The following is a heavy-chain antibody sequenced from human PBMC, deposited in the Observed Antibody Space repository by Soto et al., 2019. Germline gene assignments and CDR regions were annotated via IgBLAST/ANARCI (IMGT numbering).Heavy chain of an antibody. CDR3: ARADYGDLYYFDY. J-gene: IGHJ4*02. CDR1: GGSISSYY. V-gene: IGHV4-59*01. CDR2: IYYSGST. D-gene: IGHD4-17*01. Sequence: PSETLSLTCTVSGGSISSYYWSWIRQPPGKGLEWIGYIYYSGSTNYNPSLKSRVTISVDTSTNQFSMKLSSVTPADTTVYYCARADYGDLYYFDYWGQGTLVTVSS.